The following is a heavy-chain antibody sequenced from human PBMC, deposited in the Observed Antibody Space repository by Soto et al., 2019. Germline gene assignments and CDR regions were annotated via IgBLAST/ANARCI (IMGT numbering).Heavy chain of an antibody. CDR2: ISSSSSYI. V-gene: IGHV3-21*01. Sequence: GGSLRLSCAASGFTFSSYSMNWVRQAPGKGLEWVSSISSSSSYIYYADSVKGRFTISRDNAKNSLYLQMNSLRAEDTAVYYCARGGTPEGYCSSTSCFGFDYWGQGTLVTVSS. CDR1: GFTFSSYS. J-gene: IGHJ4*02. D-gene: IGHD2-2*01. CDR3: ARGGTPEGYCSSTSCFGFDY.